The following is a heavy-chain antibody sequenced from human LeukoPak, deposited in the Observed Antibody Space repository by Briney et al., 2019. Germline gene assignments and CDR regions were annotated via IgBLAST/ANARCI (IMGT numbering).Heavy chain of an antibody. V-gene: IGHV1-18*01. CDR1: GYTFTSYG. CDR2: ISAYNGNT. CDR3: ARSRERRITIFGVVQDAFDI. D-gene: IGHD3-3*01. Sequence: ASVKFSCKASGYTFTSYGISWVRQAPGQGLEWMGWISAYNGNTNYAQKLQGRVTMATDTSTSTAYMELRSLRSDDTAVYYCARSRERRITIFGVVQDAFDIWGQGTMVTVSS. J-gene: IGHJ3*02.